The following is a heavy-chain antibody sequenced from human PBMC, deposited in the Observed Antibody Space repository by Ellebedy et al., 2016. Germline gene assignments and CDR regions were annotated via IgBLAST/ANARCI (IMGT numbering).Heavy chain of an antibody. J-gene: IGHJ6*03. CDR2: ISSSSSYI. D-gene: IGHD4-11*01. CDR1: GFTFSSYS. CDR3: ARMTTHYYYYMDV. Sequence: GESLKISXAASGFTFSSYSMNWVRQAPGKGLEWVSSISSSSSYIYYADSVKGRFTISRDNAKNSLYLQMNSLRAEDTAVYYCARMTTHYYYYMDVWGKGTTVTVSS. V-gene: IGHV3-21*04.